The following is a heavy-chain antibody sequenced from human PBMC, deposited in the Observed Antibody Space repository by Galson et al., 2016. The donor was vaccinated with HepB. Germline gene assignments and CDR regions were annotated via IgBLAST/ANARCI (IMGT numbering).Heavy chain of an antibody. CDR3: ARRGSKEKGYFDL. CDR2: TYYRSKWYN. D-gene: IGHD6-13*01. J-gene: IGHJ2*01. V-gene: IGHV6-1*01. Sequence: SVAWNWIRQSPSRGLEWLGRTYYRSKWYNDYAVSVKSRMTINPDTSKNQFSLQLNSVTPEDTAVYYCARRGSKEKGYFDLWGRGTLVTVSS. CDR1: SVA.